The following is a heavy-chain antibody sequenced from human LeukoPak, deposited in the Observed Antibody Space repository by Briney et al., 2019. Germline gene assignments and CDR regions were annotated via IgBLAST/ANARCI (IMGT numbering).Heavy chain of an antibody. V-gene: IGHV1-24*01. CDR1: GYTLTELS. Sequence: GASVKVSCKVSGYTLTELSMHWVRQAPGKGLEWMGGFDPEDGETIYAQKFQGRVTMTEDTSTDTAYMELSSLGSEDTAVYYCATVMFSGSYSGYFDYWGQGTLVTVSS. D-gene: IGHD1-26*01. CDR2: FDPEDGET. CDR3: ATVMFSGSYSGYFDY. J-gene: IGHJ4*02.